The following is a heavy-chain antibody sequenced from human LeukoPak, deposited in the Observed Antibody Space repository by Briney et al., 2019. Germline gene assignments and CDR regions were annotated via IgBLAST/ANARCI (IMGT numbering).Heavy chain of an antibody. Sequence: SETLSLTCTVSGCSISNYYWSWIRQPPGKGLEWIGYIHYSGSTNYNPSLKSRVTMSVDTSKNQLSLKLTSMTAADTAVYYCARELGATVVNYGMDVWGQGTTVTVSS. CDR1: GCSISNYY. D-gene: IGHD4-23*01. V-gene: IGHV4-59*01. CDR3: ARELGATVVNYGMDV. CDR2: IHYSGST. J-gene: IGHJ6*02.